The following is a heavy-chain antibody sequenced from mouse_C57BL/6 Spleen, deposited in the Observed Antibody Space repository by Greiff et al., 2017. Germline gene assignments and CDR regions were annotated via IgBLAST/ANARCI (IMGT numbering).Heavy chain of an antibody. Sequence: VQLQQSGAELARPGASVKLSCKASGYTFTSYGISWVKQRTGQGLEWIGEIYPRSGNTYYNEKFKGKATLTADKSSSTAYMALRSLTSEDSAVYFCERESYYSNYESYFDYWGQGTTLTVSS. CDR2: IYPRSGNT. D-gene: IGHD2-5*01. CDR3: ERESYYSNYESYFDY. V-gene: IGHV1-81*01. J-gene: IGHJ2*01. CDR1: GYTFTSYG.